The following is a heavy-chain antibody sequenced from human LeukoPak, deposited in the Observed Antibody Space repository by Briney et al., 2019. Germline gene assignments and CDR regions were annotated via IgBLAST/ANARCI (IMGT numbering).Heavy chain of an antibody. Sequence: SGGSLRLSCAASGFTFSSYWMHWVRQAPGKGLVWVSRINSDGSSTSYADSVKGRFTISRDNAKNSLYLQMNSLRAEDTAVYYCARGYCSSTSCLYGRNYYMDVWGKGTTVTVSS. CDR2: INSDGSST. D-gene: IGHD2-2*01. V-gene: IGHV3-74*01. CDR1: GFTFSSYW. CDR3: ARGYCSSTSCLYGRNYYMDV. J-gene: IGHJ6*03.